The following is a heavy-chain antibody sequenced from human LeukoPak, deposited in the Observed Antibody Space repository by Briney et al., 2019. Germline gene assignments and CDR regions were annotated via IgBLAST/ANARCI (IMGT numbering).Heavy chain of an antibody. CDR1: GFTFSSYW. Sequence: GGSLRLSCAASGFTFSSYWMSWVRQAPGKGLEWVANIKQDGSEKYYVDSVKGRFTISRDNAKNSLYLQMNSLRAEDTAVYYCARDRGAWVDWSGLDVWGQGTTVTVSS. V-gene: IGHV3-7*01. CDR3: ARDRGAWVDWSGLDV. D-gene: IGHD3-9*01. CDR2: IKQDGSEK. J-gene: IGHJ6*02.